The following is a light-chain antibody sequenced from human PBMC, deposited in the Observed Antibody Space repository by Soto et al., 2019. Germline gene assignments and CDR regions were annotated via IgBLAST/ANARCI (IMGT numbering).Light chain of an antibody. Sequence: DIQMTQSPSSLSASVGDRVTITCRASQSISSYLNWYQQKPGKAPKLLIYAASSLQIGVQSRFSGSGSGTDFTLTISSLQPEDFATYYFQNSYSTPRTFGQGTKVEIK. CDR2: AAS. J-gene: IGKJ1*01. V-gene: IGKV1-39*01. CDR3: QNSYSTPRT. CDR1: QSISSY.